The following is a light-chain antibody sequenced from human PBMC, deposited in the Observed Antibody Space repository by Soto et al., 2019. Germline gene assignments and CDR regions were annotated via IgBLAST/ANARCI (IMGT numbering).Light chain of an antibody. V-gene: IGLV2-14*01. CDR2: EVS. CDR1: SSDVGSYNF. Sequence: SVLTQPASVSGSPGQSITISCTGTSSDVGSYNFVPWYQQLPGKAPKLMIYEVSNRPSGVSNRFSGSKSGNTASLTISGLQAEDEADYYCSSYTGSSTSYVFGSGTKVTVL. CDR3: SSYTGSSTSYV. J-gene: IGLJ1*01.